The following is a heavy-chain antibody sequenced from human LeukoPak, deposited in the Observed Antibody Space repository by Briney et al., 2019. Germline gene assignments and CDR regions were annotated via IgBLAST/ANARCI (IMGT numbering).Heavy chain of an antibody. V-gene: IGHV1-2*02. D-gene: IGHD5-12*01. CDR3: AKGGYDYVEIGYFDY. CDR2: INPNSGAT. Sequence: GATVKVSCKASGYTFTGSYLHWVRQAPGQGLEWMGWINPNSGATEYAQKFQGRVTMTRDTSISTAYMELSRLRSDDTAVYYCAKGGYDYVEIGYFDYWGQGTLVTVSS. J-gene: IGHJ4*02. CDR1: GYTFTGSY.